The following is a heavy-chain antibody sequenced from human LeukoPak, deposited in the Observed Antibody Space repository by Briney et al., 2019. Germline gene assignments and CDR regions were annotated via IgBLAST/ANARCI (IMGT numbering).Heavy chain of an antibody. CDR1: GGSFSGYY. CDR3: ARRLGYSSSWYLAYNWFDL. D-gene: IGHD6-13*01. Sequence: SETLSLTCAVYGGSFSGYYWSWIRQPPGKGLEWIGEVNHSGSANYNPSLKSRVTISVDTSKNQFSLKLSSVTAADTAVYYCARRLGYSSSWYLAYNWFDLWGQGTLVTVSS. CDR2: VNHSGSA. V-gene: IGHV4-34*01. J-gene: IGHJ5*02.